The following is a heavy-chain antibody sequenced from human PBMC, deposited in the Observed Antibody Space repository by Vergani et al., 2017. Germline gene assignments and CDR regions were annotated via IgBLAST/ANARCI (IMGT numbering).Heavy chain of an antibody. J-gene: IGHJ4*02. D-gene: IGHD5-24*01. CDR2: ISYDGSNK. CDR1: GFTFSSYD. CDR3: AKVRRMGMATIRQFLDY. V-gene: IGHV3-30*18. Sequence: QVQLVESGGGVVQPGGSLRLSCAASGFTFSSYDMHWVRQAPGKGLEWVAVISYDGSNKYYADSVKGRFTISRDNSKNTLYLQMNSLRAEDTAVYYCAKVRRMGMATIRQFLDYWGQGTLVTVSS.